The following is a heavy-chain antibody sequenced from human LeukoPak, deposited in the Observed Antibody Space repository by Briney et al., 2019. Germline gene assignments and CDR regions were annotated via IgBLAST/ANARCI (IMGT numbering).Heavy chain of an antibody. D-gene: IGHD3-16*01. CDR3: ARDQGGGEYGY. V-gene: IGHV4-30-2*01. Sequence: PSQTLSLTCAVSGGSISSGGYSWSWTRQPPGKGLEWIGYIYHSGSTYYNPSLKSRVTISVDRSKNQFSLKLSSVTAADTAVYYCARDQGGGEYGYWGQGTLVTVSS. CDR1: GGSISSGGYS. J-gene: IGHJ4*02. CDR2: IYHSGST.